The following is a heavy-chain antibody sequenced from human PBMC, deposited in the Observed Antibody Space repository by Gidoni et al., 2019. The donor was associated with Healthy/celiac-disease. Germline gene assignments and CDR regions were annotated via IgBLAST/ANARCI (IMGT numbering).Heavy chain of an antibody. CDR3: ASAAMRVGYFDY. CDR2: ISSSSSYI. D-gene: IGHD2-2*01. Sequence: EVQLVESGGGLVKPGGSLRLSCAASGCTFSSYSMNWVRQAPGKGLEWVSSISSSSSYIYYADSVKGRFTISRDNAKNSLYLQMNSLRAEDTAVYYCASAAMRVGYFDYWGQGTLVTVSS. J-gene: IGHJ4*02. CDR1: GCTFSSYS. V-gene: IGHV3-21*01.